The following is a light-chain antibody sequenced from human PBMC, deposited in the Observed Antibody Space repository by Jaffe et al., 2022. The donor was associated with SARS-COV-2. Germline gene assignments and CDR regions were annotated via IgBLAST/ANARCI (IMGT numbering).Light chain of an antibody. CDR1: DIGSKS. J-gene: IGLJ2*01. CDR3: QVWDSNSHHVV. Sequence: SYVLAQPPSVSLAPGQTARITCGGNDIGSKSVHWYQQKPGQAPVLVVHDDSDRPSGIPERFSGSNSGSTAILTVSRVEAGDEADYYCQVWDSNSHHVVFGGGTKLTVL. V-gene: IGLV3-21*02. CDR2: DDS.